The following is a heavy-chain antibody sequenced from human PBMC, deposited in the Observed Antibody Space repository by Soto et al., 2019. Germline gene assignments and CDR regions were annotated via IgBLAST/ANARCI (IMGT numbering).Heavy chain of an antibody. Sequence: QVQLVQSGAEVKEPGSSVNVSCKTSGGTFGNTAVTWVRQVPGQGLEWIGGIVPLFGTANYAQKFRGRVMITADESTSTADMDLSSLRSADTAIYYCARDGDTGYSFWSGLLGGGRFDPWGQGDVVTVSS. CDR2: IVPLFGTA. D-gene: IGHD3-3*01. CDR3: ARDGDTGYSFWSGLLGGGRFDP. CDR1: GGTFGNTA. V-gene: IGHV1-69*12. J-gene: IGHJ5*02.